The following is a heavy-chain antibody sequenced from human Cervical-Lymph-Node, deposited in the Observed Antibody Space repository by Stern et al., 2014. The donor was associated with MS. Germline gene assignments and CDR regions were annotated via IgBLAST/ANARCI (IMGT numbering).Heavy chain of an antibody. CDR3: ARDPRGYTYGRDY. D-gene: IGHD5-18*01. J-gene: IGHJ4*02. Sequence: VQLVESGGDLVMPGGSLRLSCEASGFIFSDYYMGWIRQPPGKGLEWLSYSSGNAMTIYYAGSLKGRFSISRDNAKNSLYLQMDDVKVEDTAMYYCARDPRGYTYGRDYWGQGTLVTVSS. CDR2: SSGNAMTI. V-gene: IGHV3-11*01. CDR1: GFIFSDYY.